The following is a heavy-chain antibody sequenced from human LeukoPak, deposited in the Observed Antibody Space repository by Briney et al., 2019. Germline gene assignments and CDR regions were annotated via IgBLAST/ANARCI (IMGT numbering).Heavy chain of an antibody. J-gene: IGHJ4*02. D-gene: IGHD2-2*01. CDR3: ARNRCSSTSCYSGRGWYAFAY. CDR1: GGSFSGYY. Sequence: PWETLSLTCAVYGGSFSGYYWSWIRQPPGKGLEWIGEINHSGSTNYNPSLKSRVTISVDTSKNQFSLKLSSVTAADTAVYYCARNRCSSTSCYSGRGWYAFAYWGQGTLVTVSS. CDR2: INHSGST. V-gene: IGHV4-34*01.